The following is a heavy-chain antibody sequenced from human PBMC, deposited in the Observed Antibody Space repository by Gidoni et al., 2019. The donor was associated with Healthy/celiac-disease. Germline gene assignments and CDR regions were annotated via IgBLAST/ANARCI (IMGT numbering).Heavy chain of an antibody. CDR3: ARLYYSSGWRRSLHWYFDL. J-gene: IGHJ2*01. D-gene: IGHD6-19*01. V-gene: IGHV4-39*01. CDR1: GGSIRSSSSY. CDR2: IYYSGST. Sequence: QLQLQESGPGLVKPSETLSLTCTVSGGSIRSSSSYWGWIRQPPGKGLEWIGSIYYSGSTYYNPSLKSRVTISVDTSKNQFSLKLSSVTAADTAVYYCARLYYSSGWRRSLHWYFDLWGRGTLVTVSS.